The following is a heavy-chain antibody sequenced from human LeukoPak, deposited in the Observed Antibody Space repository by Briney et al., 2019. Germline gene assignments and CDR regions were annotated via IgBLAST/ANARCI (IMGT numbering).Heavy chain of an antibody. J-gene: IGHJ4*02. CDR3: ARNWNYGDY. D-gene: IGHD1-7*01. V-gene: IGHV3-21*01. Sequence: GGSLRLSCAASGFTFSGYTMNWVRQAPGKGLEWVSSITSTGCYIYYADSVKGRFTISRDNAKDSLYLQMNSLRAEDTAVYYCARNWNYGDYWGQGTLVTVSS. CDR1: GFTFSGYT. CDR2: ITSTGCYI.